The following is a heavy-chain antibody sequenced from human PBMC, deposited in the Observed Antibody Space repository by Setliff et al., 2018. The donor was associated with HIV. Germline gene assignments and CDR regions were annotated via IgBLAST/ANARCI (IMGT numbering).Heavy chain of an antibody. CDR3: ARRRLVGYSFDY. Sequence: KPSETLSLTCTVSGGSVYTASYYWAWVRQPPGKGLEWIGTFYFGRTTYYNPSLESRVTLSVDTAKNQLSLKVTSVTAADTAIYYCARRRLVGYSFDYWGQGALVTVS. J-gene: IGHJ4*02. CDR2: FYFGRTT. D-gene: IGHD6-25*01. CDR1: GGSVYTASYY. V-gene: IGHV4-39*01.